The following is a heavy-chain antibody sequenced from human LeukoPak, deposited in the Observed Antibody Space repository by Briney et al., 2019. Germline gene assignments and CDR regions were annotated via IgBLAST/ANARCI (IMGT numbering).Heavy chain of an antibody. J-gene: IGHJ5*02. CDR1: GLSFTNYA. CDR3: AKGAAAGKVDWFDP. CDR2: LTGYCGS. V-gene: IGHV3-23*01. Sequence: GRSLRLSCKASGLSFTNYAMRWVRQAPGKGLQWISTLTGYCGSYYTVSGEGRFIISRDISKITMFLQMYSLRAEDTAVYYCAKGAAAGKVDWFDPWGQGTLVTVSS. D-gene: IGHD6-13*01.